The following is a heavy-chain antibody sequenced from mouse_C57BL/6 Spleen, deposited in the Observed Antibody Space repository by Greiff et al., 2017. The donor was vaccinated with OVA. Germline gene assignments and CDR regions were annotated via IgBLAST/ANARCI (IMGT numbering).Heavy chain of an antibody. Sequence: EVQRVESGGGLVQPGGSLKLSCAASGFTFSDYYMYWVRQTPEKRLEWVAYISNGGGSTYYPDTVKGRFTISRDNAKNTLYLQMSRLKSEDTAMYYCARPYYDYHYAMDYWGQGTSVTVSS. CDR2: ISNGGGST. D-gene: IGHD2-4*01. CDR1: GFTFSDYY. V-gene: IGHV5-12*01. J-gene: IGHJ4*01. CDR3: ARPYYDYHYAMDY.